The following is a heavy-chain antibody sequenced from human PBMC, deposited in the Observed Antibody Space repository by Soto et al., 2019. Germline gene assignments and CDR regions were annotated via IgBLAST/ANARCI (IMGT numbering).Heavy chain of an antibody. V-gene: IGHV3-73*01. CDR2: IRSKANSYAT. D-gene: IGHD6-19*01. CDR3: THSGWRLSSFDY. Sequence: AGGSLRLSCAASGFTFSGSAMHWVRQASGKGLEWVGRIRSKANSYATAYAASVKGRFTISRDDSKNTAYLQMNSLKTEDTAVYYCTHSGWRLSSFDYWGQGTLVTVSS. J-gene: IGHJ4*02. CDR1: GFTFSGSA.